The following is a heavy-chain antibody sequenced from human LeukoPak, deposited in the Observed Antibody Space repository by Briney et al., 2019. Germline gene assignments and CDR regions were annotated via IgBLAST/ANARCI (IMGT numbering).Heavy chain of an antibody. Sequence: SETLSLTCTVSGYSISSGYYWGWIRQPPGKGLEWIGYIYHSGSTYYNPSLKSRVTISVDRSKNQFSLKLSSVTAADTAVYYCARDLNYWGQGTLVTVSS. CDR3: ARDLNY. J-gene: IGHJ4*02. CDR2: IYHSGST. V-gene: IGHV4-38-2*02. CDR1: GYSISSGYY.